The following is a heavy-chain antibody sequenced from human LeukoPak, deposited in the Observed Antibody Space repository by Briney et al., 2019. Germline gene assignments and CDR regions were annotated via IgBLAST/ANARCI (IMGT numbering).Heavy chain of an antibody. J-gene: IGHJ4*02. D-gene: IGHD3-22*01. CDR3: ARVSSGYDDY. Sequence: RALVKVSCKASGYTFTDNGISWVRQAPGQGLEWMGWISVYNGNTNYAQKFRDRLTMTTDTPTSTAYMHLRSLTSDGTAVYFCARVSSGYDDYWGQGTLVTVSS. V-gene: IGHV1-18*01. CDR2: ISVYNGNT. CDR1: GYTFTDNG.